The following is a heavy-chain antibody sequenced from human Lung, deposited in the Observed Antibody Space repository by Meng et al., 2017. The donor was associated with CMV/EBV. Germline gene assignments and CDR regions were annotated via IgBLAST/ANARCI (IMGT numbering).Heavy chain of an antibody. Sequence: QVTLVQSGAEVKKPGASVKVSCKASGYTFTSYTMYWVRQAPGQRLEWMGWINAGNGNTKYSQKFQGRVTITRDTSARTAYMEVSSLRSEDTAVYYCAKTPRADWSVDYWGQGTLVTVSS. J-gene: IGHJ4*02. V-gene: IGHV1-3*01. CDR1: GYTFTSYT. CDR3: AKTPRADWSVDY. CDR2: INAGNGNT. D-gene: IGHD3-9*01.